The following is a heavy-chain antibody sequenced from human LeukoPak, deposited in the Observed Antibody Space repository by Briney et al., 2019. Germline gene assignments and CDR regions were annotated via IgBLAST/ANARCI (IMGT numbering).Heavy chain of an antibody. V-gene: IGHV4-59*02. D-gene: IGHD2/OR15-2a*01. Sequence: SETLSLTCTVSGASVSSSHWNWIRQSPEKGREWIANVDYKGSTKYNPSLRGRGTMTLDTSKNQFHLKLESVTAADTARYYCARGFYDPFDRWGQGTLVTVSS. J-gene: IGHJ5*02. CDR2: VDYKGST. CDR3: ARGFYDPFDR. CDR1: GASVSSSH.